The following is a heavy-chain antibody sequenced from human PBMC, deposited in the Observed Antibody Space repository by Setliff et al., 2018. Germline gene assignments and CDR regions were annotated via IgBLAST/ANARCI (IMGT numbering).Heavy chain of an antibody. CDR2: INPRTGVT. CDR3: ARGTDYHGSGSYWAKDV. Sequence: ASVKVSCKASGYTFTGHYIHWVRQAPGQGLVWMGWINPRTGVTNSAQKFKGRVTMTRETSITTVYMDLSRLKSDDTAVYYCARGTDYHGSGSYWAKDVLGKGTTVTVSS. V-gene: IGHV1-2*02. CDR1: GYTFTGHY. D-gene: IGHD3-10*01. J-gene: IGHJ6*04.